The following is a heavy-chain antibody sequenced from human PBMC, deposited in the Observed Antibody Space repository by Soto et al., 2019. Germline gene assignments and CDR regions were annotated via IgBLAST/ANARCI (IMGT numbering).Heavy chain of an antibody. CDR1: GFTFSNYG. CDR2: ISYDGSTK. D-gene: IGHD6-19*01. J-gene: IGHJ4*02. Sequence: PGGSLRLSCAASGFTFSNYGMHWVRQAPGKGLEWVAVISYDGSTKYYADSVKGRFTVSRDNSKNTLYLQMNSLRAEDTAVFYCAKIAVTGQHYFDYWGQGTLVTVSS. CDR3: AKIAVTGQHYFDY. V-gene: IGHV3-30*18.